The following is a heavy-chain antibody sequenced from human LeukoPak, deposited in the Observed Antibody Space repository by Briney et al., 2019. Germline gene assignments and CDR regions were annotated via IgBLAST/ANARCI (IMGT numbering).Heavy chain of an antibody. CDR2: IYSGGTT. CDR3: ARDGVWATFDH. J-gene: IGHJ4*02. CDR1: GFTVSDDY. Sequence: GGSLRLSCAASGFTVSDDYMSWVRQAPGKGLEWVSVIYSGGTTDYADSVKGRFTISRDNSKNTLYLQMNSLRAEDTAVYYCARDGVWATFDHWGQRTLVTVSS. D-gene: IGHD2-8*01. V-gene: IGHV3-66*01.